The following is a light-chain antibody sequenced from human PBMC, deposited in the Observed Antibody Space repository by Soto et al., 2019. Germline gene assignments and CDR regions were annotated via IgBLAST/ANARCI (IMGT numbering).Light chain of an antibody. CDR3: QHYNSYSEA. CDR2: KAS. J-gene: IGKJ1*01. CDR1: RTISSW. Sequence: DVQMTQSPSTLSGSVGDRVTITCRASRTISSWLAWYQQKPGKAPKLLIYKASTLKSGVPSRFSGSGSGTEFTLTISSLQPDDFATYYCQHYNSYSEAFGQGTKVAIK. V-gene: IGKV1-5*03.